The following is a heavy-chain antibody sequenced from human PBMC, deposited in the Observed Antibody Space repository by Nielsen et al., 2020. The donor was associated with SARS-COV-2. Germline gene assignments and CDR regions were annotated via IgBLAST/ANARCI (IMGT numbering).Heavy chain of an antibody. Sequence: GESLKISCTASGFTFRDYNMIWVRQAPGKGLEWVSSITSGRTYVDYAESVKGRFTISRDNAKNSFFLQMRALRADDTAVYYCVRDVGLNDLGDWGRGTLVTVSS. CDR2: ITSGRTYV. CDR3: VRDVGLNDLGD. J-gene: IGHJ4*02. D-gene: IGHD3-10*01. V-gene: IGHV3-21*01. CDR1: GFTFRDYN.